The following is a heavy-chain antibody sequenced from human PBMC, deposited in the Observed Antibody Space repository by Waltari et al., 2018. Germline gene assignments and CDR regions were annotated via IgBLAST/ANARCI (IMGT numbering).Heavy chain of an antibody. CDR2: IYHDGTT. J-gene: IGHJ5*02. CDR3: ARQTLGYCTSAACRRLET. V-gene: IGHV4-38-2*01. Sequence: QVQLQESGPGLVRPSETLSLTGDVSGYFINTGFFGAWTRQPPGKGLEWIGNIYHDGTTYYNPSLKHRLMISLDTSKNQFALRLNFVDVADTAVYYWARQTLGYCTSAACRRLETWGQGILVTVSS. D-gene: IGHD2-2*03. CDR1: GYFINTGFF.